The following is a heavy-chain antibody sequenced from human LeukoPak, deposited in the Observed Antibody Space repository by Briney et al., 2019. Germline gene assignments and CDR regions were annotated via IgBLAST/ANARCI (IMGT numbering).Heavy chain of an antibody. CDR3: PSVFLHYSGIDV. Sequence: ASVKVSCKASGYTFTSYYMHWVRQAPGQGLEWMGIINPSGCRTSYAQKFQGRVTSTRDKSTSTAYRELSRRRSDDTAVYHGPSVFLHYSGIDVSGQGTTVTVSS. CDR1: GYTFTSYY. V-gene: IGHV1-46*01. CDR2: INPSGCRT. D-gene: IGHD3-3*01. J-gene: IGHJ6*02.